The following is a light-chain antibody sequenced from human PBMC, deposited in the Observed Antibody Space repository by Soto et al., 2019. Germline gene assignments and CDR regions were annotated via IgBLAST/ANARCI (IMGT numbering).Light chain of an antibody. CDR1: SSNIGRNT. Sequence: QSVLAQPPSASGTPGQRVTISCSGSSSNIGRNTVNWYQLLPGTAPRLLIYSNNKRPSGVPDRFSGSMSGTSASLAISGLQSEYEADYSCAAWHDSLNGLVFGGGTKLTVL. CDR2: SNN. J-gene: IGLJ3*02. V-gene: IGLV1-44*01. CDR3: AAWHDSLNGLV.